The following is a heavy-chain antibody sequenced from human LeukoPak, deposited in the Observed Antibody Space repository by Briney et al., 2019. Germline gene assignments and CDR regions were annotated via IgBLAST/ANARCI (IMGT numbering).Heavy chain of an antibody. CDR1: GFIFSNDA. D-gene: IGHD6-13*01. CDR3: VRDLKMAAGGTYYYYGMDV. Sequence: GGSLRLSCAASGFIFSNDAMHRVRQAPGKGLEWVAFIWFDGSNKHYADSVKGRFTIPRDNSEDTLYLQMNSLRAEDTAVYYCVRDLKMAAGGTYYYYGMDVWGQGTTVTVSS. CDR2: IWFDGSNK. V-gene: IGHV3-33*01. J-gene: IGHJ6*02.